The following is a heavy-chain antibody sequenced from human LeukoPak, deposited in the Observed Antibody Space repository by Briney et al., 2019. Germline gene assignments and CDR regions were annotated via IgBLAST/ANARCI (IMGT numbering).Heavy chain of an antibody. Sequence: ASVKVSCKASGYTFTGYYMHWVRQAPGQGLEWMGWINPNSGGTNYAQKFQGRVTMTRDTSISTAYMELSRLRSDDTAVYYCARIRTSGEPYDYWGQGTLVTVSS. CDR1: GYTFTGYY. J-gene: IGHJ4*02. D-gene: IGHD3-16*01. CDR3: ARIRTSGEPYDY. V-gene: IGHV1-2*02. CDR2: INPNSGGT.